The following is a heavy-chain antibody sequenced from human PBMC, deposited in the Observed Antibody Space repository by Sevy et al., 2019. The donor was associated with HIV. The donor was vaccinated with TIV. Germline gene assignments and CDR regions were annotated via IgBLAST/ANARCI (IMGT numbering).Heavy chain of an antibody. J-gene: IGHJ6*02. D-gene: IGHD6-13*01. V-gene: IGHV3-11*01. CDR3: AREQQQLPNYYYGMDV. CDR1: GFTFSDYY. CDR2: ISSSGSTI. Sequence: GGCLRLSCAASGFTFSDYYMSWIRQAPGKGLEWVSYISSSGSTIYYADSVKGRFTISRDNAKNSLYLQMNSLRAEDTAVYYCAREQQQLPNYYYGMDVWGQGTTVTVSS.